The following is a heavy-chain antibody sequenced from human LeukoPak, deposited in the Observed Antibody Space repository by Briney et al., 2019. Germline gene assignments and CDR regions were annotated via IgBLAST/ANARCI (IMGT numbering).Heavy chain of an antibody. CDR2: INPNSGGT. J-gene: IGHJ4*02. CDR1: GYTFTGYY. CDR3: ARCILGEYYFDF. V-gene: IGHV1-2*02. Sequence: ASVKVSCKASGYTFTGYYMHWVRQAPGQGLEWMGWINPNSGGTNYAQNFQGRVTMTRDTSISTAYMELSRLRSDDTAVYYCARCILGEYYFDFWGQGTLVTVSS. D-gene: IGHD3-3*02.